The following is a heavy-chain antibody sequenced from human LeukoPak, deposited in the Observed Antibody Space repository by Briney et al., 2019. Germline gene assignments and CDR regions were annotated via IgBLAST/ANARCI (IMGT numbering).Heavy chain of an antibody. D-gene: IGHD2-2*01. Sequence: KPSETLSLTCTVSGYSISSGYYWGWIRQPPGKGLEWIGSIYHSGSTYYNPSLKSRVTISVDTSKNQFSLRLSSVTAADTAVYYCARWGTYASTSNWFDPWGQGTLVSVSS. CDR1: GYSISSGYY. V-gene: IGHV4-38-2*02. CDR3: ARWGTYASTSNWFDP. J-gene: IGHJ5*02. CDR2: IYHSGST.